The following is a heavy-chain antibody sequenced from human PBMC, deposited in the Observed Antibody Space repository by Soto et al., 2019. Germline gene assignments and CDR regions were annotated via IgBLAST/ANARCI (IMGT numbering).Heavy chain of an antibody. CDR2: ISGSGGST. V-gene: IGHV3-23*01. CDR1: GVTFSSFA. CDR3: ARGFSAGKGSPPDX. J-gene: IGHJ4*02. Sequence: LRLSCAASGVTFSSFAMSWFRQAPGKGLDWVSAISGSGGSTYSADSLKGRFTISRDNSKNTLYLQMSSLRAEDTAVYYCARGFSAGKGSPPDXWGQGSLVTVSX. D-gene: IGHD6-13*01.